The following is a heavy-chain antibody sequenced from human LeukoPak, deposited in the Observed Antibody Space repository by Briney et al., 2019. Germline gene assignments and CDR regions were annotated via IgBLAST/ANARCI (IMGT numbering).Heavy chain of an antibody. V-gene: IGHV4-39*01. CDR1: GGSISRSTYY. CDR2: IYYTGTT. J-gene: IGHJ5*02. D-gene: IGHD1-26*01. Sequence: SETLSLTCTVSGGSISRSTYYWGWIRQPPGKGLEWIANIYYTGTTLYNPSLRSRVTISVDTSENQFSLKLSSVTAADTAVYYCARHGPYLGRLAWFDPWGQGTLVTVSS. CDR3: ARHGPYLGRLAWFDP.